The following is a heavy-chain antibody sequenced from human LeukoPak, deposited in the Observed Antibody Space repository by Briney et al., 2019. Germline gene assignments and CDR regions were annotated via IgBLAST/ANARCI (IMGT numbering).Heavy chain of an antibody. V-gene: IGHV4-4*07. D-gene: IGHD6-13*01. CDR1: GDTISGFS. Sequence: SQTLSLTCTVSGDTISGFSWSWIRQPAGKGLEWIGRIYSSGSTNYSPPLRSRVTMSVDTKNQFSLKVNSVTAADTAVYYCARDRAGFFDDWGQGTLVTVSS. CDR3: ARDRAGFFDD. J-gene: IGHJ4*02. CDR2: IYSSGST.